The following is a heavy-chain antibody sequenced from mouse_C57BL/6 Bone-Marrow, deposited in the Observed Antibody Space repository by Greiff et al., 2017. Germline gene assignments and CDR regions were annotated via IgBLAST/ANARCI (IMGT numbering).Heavy chain of an antibody. D-gene: IGHD6-1*01. V-gene: IGHV5-17*01. CDR3: ARPLYFDV. Sequence: VQLKESGGGLVKPGGSLKLSCAASGFTFSDYGMHWVRQAPEKGLEWVAYISSGSSTIYYADTVKGRVTISRNNAKNTLCLQMTSLRSEDTAMYYCARPLYFDVWGTGTTVTVSS. CDR2: ISSGSSTI. J-gene: IGHJ1*03. CDR1: GFTFSDYG.